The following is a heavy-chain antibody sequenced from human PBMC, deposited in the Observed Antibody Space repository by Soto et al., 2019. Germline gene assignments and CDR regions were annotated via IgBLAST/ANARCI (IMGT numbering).Heavy chain of an antibody. D-gene: IGHD3-22*01. Sequence: QITLKESGPTLVKPTQTLTLTCTFSGFSLSTSGVGVGWIRQPPGKALEWLALIYWDDDKRYSPSLKSRLTITKDTSKNQVVLTMTNMDPVDTATYYCAHRILYYYESSGYSHFDYWGQGTLVAVSS. CDR3: AHRILYYYESSGYSHFDY. CDR1: GFSLSTSGVG. CDR2: IYWDDDK. V-gene: IGHV2-5*02. J-gene: IGHJ4*02.